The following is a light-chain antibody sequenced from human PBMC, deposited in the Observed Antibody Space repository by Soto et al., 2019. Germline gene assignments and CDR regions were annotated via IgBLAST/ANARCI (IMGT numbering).Light chain of an antibody. CDR1: SSDVGGYSF. J-gene: IGLJ2*01. CDR2: DVS. Sequence: QSALTQPASVSGSPGQSITLSCTGTSSDVGGYSFVSWYQQHPGKAPKLMIYDVSNRPSGVSNRFSGSKSGNTASLTISGLQAEDEADYYCCSYASSSTLVFGGGTKLTVL. CDR3: CSYASSSTLV. V-gene: IGLV2-14*01.